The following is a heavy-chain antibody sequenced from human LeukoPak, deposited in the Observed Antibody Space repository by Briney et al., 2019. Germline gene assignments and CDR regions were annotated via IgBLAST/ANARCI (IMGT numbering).Heavy chain of an antibody. CDR2: IYYSGRT. V-gene: IGHV4-59*08. CDR1: GGSISTYY. Sequence: PSETLSLTCTVSGGSISTYYRYWIRQPPGKGLEWIGYIYYSGRTNYNRSFKSRVTISLDTSRNQFSLRLSSVTAADTAMYYCARGTDITVAGNYWGQGTLVTVSS. CDR3: ARGTDITVAGNY. J-gene: IGHJ4*02. D-gene: IGHD6-19*01.